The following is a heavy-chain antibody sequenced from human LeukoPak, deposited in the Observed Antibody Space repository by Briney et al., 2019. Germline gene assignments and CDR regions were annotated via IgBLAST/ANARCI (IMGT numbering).Heavy chain of an antibody. CDR1: GYTFTSYG. CDR2: ISAYNGNT. V-gene: IGHV1-18*01. J-gene: IGHJ4*02. CDR3: AREEQWLALTPFDY. Sequence: VASVKVSCKASGYTFTSYGISWVRQAPGQGLEWMGWISAYNGNTNYAQKLQGRVTMTTDTSTSTAYMELRSLRSDDTAVYYCAREEQWLALTPFDYWGQGTLVTVSS. D-gene: IGHD6-19*01.